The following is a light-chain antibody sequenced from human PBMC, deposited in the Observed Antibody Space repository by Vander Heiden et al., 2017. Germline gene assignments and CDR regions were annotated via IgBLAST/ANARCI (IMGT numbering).Light chain of an antibody. CDR1: SLRSYY. CDR3: NSRDSSGNHVV. J-gene: IGLJ2*01. V-gene: IGLV3-19*01. Sequence: SSELTQDPAVSVALGQTVRITCQGDSLRSYYASWYQQKPGQAPVLVIYVKNNRPSGIPDRFSVSSSGNTASLTITGAQAEDEADYYCNSRDSSGNHVVFGGGTKLTVL. CDR2: VKN.